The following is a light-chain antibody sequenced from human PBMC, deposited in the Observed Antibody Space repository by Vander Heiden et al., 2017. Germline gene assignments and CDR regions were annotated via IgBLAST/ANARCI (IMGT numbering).Light chain of an antibody. Sequence: QSVLTQPPSASVTPGQRVTISCSGSSPNIGSNTVNWYQQLPGTAPKLLIYSNNQRPSGVPDRFSGSKSGTSASLAISGLQSEDEADYYCAAWDDSLNGPVFGGGTKLTVL. CDR2: SNN. CDR3: AAWDDSLNGPV. CDR1: SPNIGSNT. V-gene: IGLV1-44*01. J-gene: IGLJ3*02.